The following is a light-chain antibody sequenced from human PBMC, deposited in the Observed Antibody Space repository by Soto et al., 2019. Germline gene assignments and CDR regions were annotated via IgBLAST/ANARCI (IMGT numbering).Light chain of an antibody. Sequence: DIPMTQSPSTLSASVGDRVTITCRASQSIGSWLAWYQQKPGKAPKLLIYKASSLESGVPSRFSGSGSGTEFTLTISILQPDDFATYYCQQYNSYSRTFGQGTKVEIK. CDR3: QQYNSYSRT. CDR2: KAS. J-gene: IGKJ1*01. V-gene: IGKV1-5*03. CDR1: QSIGSW.